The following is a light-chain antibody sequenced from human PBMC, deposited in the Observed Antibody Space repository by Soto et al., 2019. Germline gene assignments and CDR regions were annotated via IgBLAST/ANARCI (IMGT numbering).Light chain of an antibody. Sequence: QSVLTQPPSVSGAPGQRVTISCTGSSSNIGAGYDVHWYQQLPGTAPKLLIYGNSNRPSGVPDRFSGCKSGTSASLAITGLQAEDEADYYCQSYDSSLSGCVFGGGTKLTVL. CDR2: GNS. V-gene: IGLV1-40*01. J-gene: IGLJ3*02. CDR3: QSYDSSLSGCV. CDR1: SSNIGAGYD.